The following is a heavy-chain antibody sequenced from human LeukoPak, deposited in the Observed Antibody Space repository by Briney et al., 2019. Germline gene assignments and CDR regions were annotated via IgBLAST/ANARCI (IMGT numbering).Heavy chain of an antibody. CDR1: GYTFTSYD. V-gene: IGHV1-8*01. Sequence: ASVKVSCKASGYTFTSYDINWVRQATGQGLEWMGWMNPNSGNTGYAQKFQGRVTMTRNTSISTAYMELSSLRSEGTAVYYCAREYSGSYLDWFDPWGQGTLVTVSS. J-gene: IGHJ5*02. CDR2: MNPNSGNT. D-gene: IGHD1-26*01. CDR3: AREYSGSYLDWFDP.